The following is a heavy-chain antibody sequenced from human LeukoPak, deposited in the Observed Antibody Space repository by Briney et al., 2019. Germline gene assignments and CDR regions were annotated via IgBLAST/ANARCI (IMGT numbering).Heavy chain of an antibody. Sequence: SETLSLTCTVSGGYISSHYWGWIRQPPGKGLEWIGYISYSGNTNYNPSLRSRVTISVDTSKNQFSLRLSSVTAADTAVYYCARGYSGSYGRFDYWGQGTLATVSS. CDR2: ISYSGNT. V-gene: IGHV4-59*11. D-gene: IGHD1-26*01. CDR3: ARGYSGSYGRFDY. J-gene: IGHJ4*02. CDR1: GGYISSHY.